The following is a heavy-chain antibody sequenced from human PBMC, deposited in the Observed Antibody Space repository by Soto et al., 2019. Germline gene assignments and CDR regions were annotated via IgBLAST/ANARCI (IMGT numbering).Heavy chain of an antibody. D-gene: IGHD2-2*01. CDR1: GGSISSSSYY. V-gene: IGHV4-39*01. Sequence: QLQLQESGPGLVKPSETLSLTCTVSGGSISSSSYYWGWIRQPPGKGLEWIGSMYYSGSTFSNPSLKSRVTLSVDTSKNQLSLKLSSVTASDTAVYYCARHPYSAPYIVVVATAIVLDAFDIWGQGTMVTVSS. J-gene: IGHJ3*02. CDR3: ARHPYSAPYIVVVATAIVLDAFDI. CDR2: MYYSGST.